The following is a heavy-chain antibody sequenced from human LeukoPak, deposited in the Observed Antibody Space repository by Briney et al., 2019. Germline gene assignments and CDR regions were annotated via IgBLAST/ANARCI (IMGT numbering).Heavy chain of an antibody. CDR2: ISWNSGSM. J-gene: IGHJ4*02. Sequence: GGSLRLSCAASGFTFDDYAMHWVRPAPGKGLEWVSGISWNSGSMGYADSVKGRFTISRDNSKNTLHLQMSSLRAEDTALYYCVKDRCDRFTCPEVWGQGTQVTVSS. CDR3: VKDRCDRFTCPEV. V-gene: IGHV3-9*01. CDR1: GFTFDDYA. D-gene: IGHD3-16*02.